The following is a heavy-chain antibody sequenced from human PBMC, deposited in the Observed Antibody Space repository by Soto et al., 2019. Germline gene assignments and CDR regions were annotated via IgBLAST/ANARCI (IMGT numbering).Heavy chain of an antibody. Sequence: EVQLVESGGGLVQPGESLRLSCAASGFSFSSYWMHWIRQAPGKGLVWVSRVSSDGSSTVYANSVKGRLTISRDNAKNTLYLQMNSLRDEDTAVYYCARGLPNFSSFDSWGQGTLVTVSS. CDR1: GFSFSSYW. V-gene: IGHV3-74*01. CDR2: VSSDGSST. CDR3: ARGLPNFSSFDS. J-gene: IGHJ4*02. D-gene: IGHD5-12*01.